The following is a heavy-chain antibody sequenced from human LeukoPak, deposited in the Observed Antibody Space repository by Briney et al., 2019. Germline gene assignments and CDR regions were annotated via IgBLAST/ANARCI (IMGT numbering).Heavy chain of an antibody. CDR1: GFTFDEYA. J-gene: IGHJ4*02. CDR2: ISYSSGSI. CDR3: AKGATYYYGSSAHLDY. D-gene: IGHD3-22*01. V-gene: IGHV3-9*03. Sequence: PGGSLRLSCAASGFTFDEYAMHWVRQAPGKGLEWVSGISYSSGSIGYVDSVKGRFTISRDNAKNSLYLQMNSLRAEDMALYYCAKGATYYYGSSAHLDYWGQGTLVTVSS.